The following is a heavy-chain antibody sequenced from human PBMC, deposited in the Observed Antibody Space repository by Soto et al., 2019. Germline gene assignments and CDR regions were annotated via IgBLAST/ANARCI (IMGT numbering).Heavy chain of an antibody. CDR3: AKRGADDYFDY. Sequence: QVHLVQSGAEEKKPGASVKVSCKASGYTFTHYAMPWVRQAPGQGLEWMGWINAGNGNTKYSQKFQGRVTITRDTAASTAYRELSSLRAEDTALEYWAKRGADDYFDYWGQGTLVTVSS. J-gene: IGHJ4*02. CDR1: GYTFTHYA. CDR2: INAGNGNT. D-gene: IGHD3-16*01. V-gene: IGHV1-3*05.